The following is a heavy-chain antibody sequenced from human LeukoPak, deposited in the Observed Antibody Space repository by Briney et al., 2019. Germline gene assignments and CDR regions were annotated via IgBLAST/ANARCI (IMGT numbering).Heavy chain of an antibody. V-gene: IGHV4-34*01. D-gene: IGHD6-13*01. CDR2: INHSGST. Sequence: PSETLSLTCAVYGGSFSGYYWSWIRQPPGKGLEWIGEINHSGSTNYNPSLKSRVTISVDTSKNQFSLKLSSVTAADTAVYYCARVSYSSGWYYFDYWGQGTLVTASS. CDR3: ARVSYSSGWYYFDY. CDR1: GGSFSGYY. J-gene: IGHJ4*02.